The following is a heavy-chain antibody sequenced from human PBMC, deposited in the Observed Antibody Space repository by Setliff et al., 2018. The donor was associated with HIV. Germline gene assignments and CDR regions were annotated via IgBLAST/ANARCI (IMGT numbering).Heavy chain of an antibody. D-gene: IGHD3-10*01. V-gene: IGHV3-30*02. Sequence: QTGGSLRLSCAASGFTFSSYGMHWVRQAPGKGLEWVAFIRYDGSNKYYADSVKGRFTISRDNSKNTLYLQMNSLRAEDTAVYYCAKDTRITMVRGPSAILHYYYYMGVWGKGTTVTVSS. CDR1: GFTFSSYG. CDR2: IRYDGSNK. J-gene: IGHJ6*03. CDR3: AKDTRITMVRGPSAILHYYYYMGV.